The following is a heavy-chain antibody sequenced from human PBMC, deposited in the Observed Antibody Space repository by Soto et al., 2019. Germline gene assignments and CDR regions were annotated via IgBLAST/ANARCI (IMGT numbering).Heavy chain of an antibody. CDR3: AREENGFIDY. Sequence: QVQLQESGPGLVKPSQTLSLTCTVSGGSISSGGYYWSWIRQHPGKGLEWIGYIYYSGSTYYNPAHHSRVTISVDTSKNQFSLKLSSVTAADTAVYYCAREENGFIDYWGQGTLVTVSS. D-gene: IGHD6-25*01. J-gene: IGHJ4*02. CDR1: GGSISSGGYY. CDR2: IYYSGST. V-gene: IGHV4-31*03.